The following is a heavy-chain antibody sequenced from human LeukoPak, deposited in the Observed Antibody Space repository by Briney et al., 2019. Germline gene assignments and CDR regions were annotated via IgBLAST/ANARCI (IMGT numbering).Heavy chain of an antibody. CDR1: GYTVTSYG. CDR3: AIAARGEFDY. CDR2: ISAYNGNT. D-gene: IGHD6-6*01. J-gene: IGHJ4*02. V-gene: IGHV1-18*01. Sequence: ASVKVSCKASGYTVTSYGISWVRQAPGQGLEWMGWISAYNGNTNYAQKLQGRVTMTTDTSTSTAYMELRSLRSDDPAVYYCAIAARGEFDYWGQGTLVTVSS.